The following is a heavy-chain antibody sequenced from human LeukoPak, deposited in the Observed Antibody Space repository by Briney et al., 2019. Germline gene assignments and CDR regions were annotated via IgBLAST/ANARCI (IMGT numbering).Heavy chain of an antibody. J-gene: IGHJ4*02. D-gene: IGHD3-9*01. CDR2: ISHDGSNK. CDR3: AGPTTVNYDILTAPPKY. Sequence: GRSLRLSCVASGFTFSSYAMHWVRQAPGKGLEWVAVISHDGSNKYYADSVKGRFTISRDNSKNTLYLQMNSLRAEDTAVYYCAGPTTVNYDILTAPPKYWGQGTLVTVSS. V-gene: IGHV3-30-3*01. CDR1: GFTFSSYA.